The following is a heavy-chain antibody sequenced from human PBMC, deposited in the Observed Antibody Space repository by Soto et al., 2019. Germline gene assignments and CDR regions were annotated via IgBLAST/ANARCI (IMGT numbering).Heavy chain of an antibody. CDR3: ARKGYSSGPGYGMDV. Sequence: SETLSLTCTVSAGSISSSSYYWCWIRQPPGKGLEWIGSIYYSGSTYYNPSLKSRVTISVDTSKNQSSLKLSSVTAADTAVYYCARKGYSSGPGYGMDVWGQGTTVTVSS. CDR2: IYYSGST. V-gene: IGHV4-39*01. D-gene: IGHD6-19*01. CDR1: AGSISSSSYY. J-gene: IGHJ6*02.